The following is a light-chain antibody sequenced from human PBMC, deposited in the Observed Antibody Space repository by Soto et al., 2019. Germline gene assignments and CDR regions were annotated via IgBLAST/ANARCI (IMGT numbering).Light chain of an antibody. CDR2: AAS. Sequence: AIQMTQSPSSLSASVGDRVTITCLSSQDIRNDLGWYQQKPGKAPKFLIYAASSLQSGVPSRFSGSGSGTDFTLTISSLQPEDFATYYCLQDYIFPWTFGQGTKGEIK. J-gene: IGKJ1*01. CDR3: LQDYIFPWT. CDR1: QDIRND. V-gene: IGKV1-6*01.